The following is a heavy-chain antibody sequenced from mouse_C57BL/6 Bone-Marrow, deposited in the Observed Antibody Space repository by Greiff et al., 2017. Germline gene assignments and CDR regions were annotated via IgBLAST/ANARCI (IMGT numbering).Heavy chain of an antibody. Sequence: EVQLQESGGGLVQPGGSMKLSCAASGFTFSDAWMDWVRQSPEKGLEWVAEIRNKANNHATYYAESVKGRFTISRDDSKSSVYLQMNSLRAEDTGMYDCTNYGSSYEYFDVWGTGTTVTVSS. D-gene: IGHD1-1*01. CDR2: IRNKANNHAT. J-gene: IGHJ1*03. V-gene: IGHV6-6*01. CDR1: GFTFSDAW. CDR3: TNYGSSYEYFDV.